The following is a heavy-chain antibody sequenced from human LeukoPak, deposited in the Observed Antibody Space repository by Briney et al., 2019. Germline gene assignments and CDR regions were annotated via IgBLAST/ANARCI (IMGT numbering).Heavy chain of an antibody. V-gene: IGHV4-34*01. D-gene: IGHD6-13*01. CDR3: ARGLFSRWQVSSSLDY. CDR1: GGSFRGYY. CDR2: INHSGST. J-gene: IGHJ4*02. Sequence: SETLSLTCAVYGGSFRGYYWSWIRQPPGKGLEWVGEINHSGSTNYNPSLKSRVTISVDTSKNQFSLKLSSVTAADTAVYYCARGLFSRWQVSSSLDYWGQGTLVTVSS.